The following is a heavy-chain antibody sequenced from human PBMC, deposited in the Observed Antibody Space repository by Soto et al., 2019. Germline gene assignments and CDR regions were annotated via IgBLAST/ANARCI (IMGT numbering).Heavy chain of an antibody. Sequence: ASVKVSCKASGGTFSSYAIGWVRQAPGQGLEWMGGIIPIFGTANYAQKFQGRVTITADKSTSTAYMELSSLRSEDTAVYYCAGRFGYCTNGVCYNLNYYYYYGMDVWGQGTTGTV. V-gene: IGHV1-69*06. CDR1: GGTFSSYA. J-gene: IGHJ6*02. CDR3: AGRFGYCTNGVCYNLNYYYYYGMDV. CDR2: IIPIFGTA. D-gene: IGHD2-8*01.